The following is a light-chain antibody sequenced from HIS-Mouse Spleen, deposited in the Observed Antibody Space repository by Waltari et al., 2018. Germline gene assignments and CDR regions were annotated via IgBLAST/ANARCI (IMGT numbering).Light chain of an antibody. CDR1: SSNIGSNY. V-gene: IGLV1-47*01. Sequence: QSVLTQPPSASGTPGQRVTVPCSGRSSNIGSNYVYWYQQLPGTAPKLLIYRNNLRPSGVPDRFSGSKSGTSASLAISGLRSEDEADYYCAAWDDSLSGVFGGGTKLTVL. CDR3: AAWDDSLSGV. J-gene: IGLJ2*01. CDR2: RNN.